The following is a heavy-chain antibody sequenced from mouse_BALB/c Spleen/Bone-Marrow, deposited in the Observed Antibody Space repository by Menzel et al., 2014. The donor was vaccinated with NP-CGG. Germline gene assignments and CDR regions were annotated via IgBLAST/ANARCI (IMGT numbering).Heavy chain of an antibody. V-gene: IGHV5-4*02. CDR2: ISDGGDYT. J-gene: IGHJ4*01. Sequence: DVQLAESGGGLVKPGGSLKLSCAASGFTFSDYYMYWVRQTPDRRLEWVATISDGGDYTDYPDNVKGRFTISRDNAKNTLYLQMSSLKSEDTARYYCTRTYRHYALDYWGQGTSVTVSS. D-gene: IGHD2-14*01. CDR3: TRTYRHYALDY. CDR1: GFTFSDYY.